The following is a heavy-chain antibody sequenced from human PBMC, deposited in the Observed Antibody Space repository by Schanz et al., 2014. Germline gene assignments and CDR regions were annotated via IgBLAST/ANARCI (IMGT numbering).Heavy chain of an antibody. J-gene: IGHJ4*02. Sequence: VQLVESGGGLVQPGGSLRLSCAASGFTFSTYAMSWARQTPGKGLEWVSSITTGGNTYYRDSVKGRFIVSRDNSKNTLYLEMNSLRAEDTAVYYCAKDQGSYGSGSYSYFDYWGQGTLATVSS. CDR1: GFTFSTYA. D-gene: IGHD3-10*01. V-gene: IGHV3-23*04. CDR3: AKDQGSYGSGSYSYFDY. CDR2: ITTGGNT.